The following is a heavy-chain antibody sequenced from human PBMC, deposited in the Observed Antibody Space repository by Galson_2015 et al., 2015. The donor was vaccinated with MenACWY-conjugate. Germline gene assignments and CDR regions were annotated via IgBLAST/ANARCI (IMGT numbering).Heavy chain of an antibody. CDR2: IYYSGST. CDR1: GGSISSYY. J-gene: IGHJ4*02. V-gene: IGHV4-59*01. D-gene: IGHD1-1*01. Sequence: QVQLQESGPGLVKPSETLSLTCTVSGGSISSYYWNWIRRPPGKGLEWIGSIYYSGSTNYNPSLKSRVTISIDTSKNQFSLKLSSVTAADTAVYYCARVERPLSALDYWGQGTLVTVSS. CDR3: ARVERPLSALDY.